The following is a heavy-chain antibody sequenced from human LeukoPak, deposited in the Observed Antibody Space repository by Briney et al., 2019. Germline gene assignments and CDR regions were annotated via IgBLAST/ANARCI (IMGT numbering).Heavy chain of an antibody. CDR3: AKQRGFPIAAAGDY. J-gene: IGHJ4*02. CDR2: ISGSGSST. Sequence: PGGSLRLSCAASGFTFSSYAMSWVRQAPGKGLEWVSAISGSGSSTYYADSVKGRFTISRDNSKNTLYLQMNSLRAEDTAVYYCAKQRGFPIAAAGDYWGQGTLVTVSS. V-gene: IGHV3-23*01. D-gene: IGHD6-13*01. CDR1: GFTFSSYA.